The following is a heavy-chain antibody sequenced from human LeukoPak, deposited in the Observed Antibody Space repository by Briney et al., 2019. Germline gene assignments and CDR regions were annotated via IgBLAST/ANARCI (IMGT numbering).Heavy chain of an antibody. CDR2: IKQDGSEK. CDR1: GFTFSSYW. Sequence: GGSLRLSCAASGFTFSSYWMSWVRQAPGMGLEWVANIKQDGSEKYYVDSVKGRFTISRDNAMNSLYLQVNSLRAEDTAVYYCTTDRLIFGGVRDDYWGQGTLVTVSS. J-gene: IGHJ4*02. V-gene: IGHV3-7*01. CDR3: TTDRLIFGGVRDDY. D-gene: IGHD3-3*01.